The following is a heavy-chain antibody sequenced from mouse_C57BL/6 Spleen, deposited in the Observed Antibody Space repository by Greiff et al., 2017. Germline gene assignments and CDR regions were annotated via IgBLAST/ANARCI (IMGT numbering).Heavy chain of an antibody. Sequence: QVQLQQPGAELVKPGASVKMSCTASGYTFTSYWITWVKQRPGQGLEWIGDIYPGSGSTNYNEKFKSKATLTVDTSSSTAYMQLSSLTSEDSAVYYCARWDDDGAWVAYWGQGTLVTVSA. J-gene: IGHJ3*01. CDR3: ARWDDDGAWVAY. CDR1: GYTFTSYW. D-gene: IGHD2-4*01. V-gene: IGHV1-55*01. CDR2: IYPGSGST.